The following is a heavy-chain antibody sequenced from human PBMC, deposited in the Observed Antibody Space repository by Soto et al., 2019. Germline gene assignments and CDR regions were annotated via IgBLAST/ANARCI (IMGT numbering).Heavy chain of an antibody. J-gene: IGHJ4*02. CDR3: ASTTVVAATFDF. CDR1: GFAFRSYN. CDR2: ISSGSSHI. D-gene: IGHD2-15*01. V-gene: IGHV3-21*01. Sequence: EVQLVESGGGLVKPGGSLTLSCAASGFAFRSYNMNWVRQAPGKGLEWVASISSGSSHIYYADSVKGRFTISRDNANNSLFLQMDSLRAKDSAVYYCASTTVVAATFDFWGQGTLVTVSS.